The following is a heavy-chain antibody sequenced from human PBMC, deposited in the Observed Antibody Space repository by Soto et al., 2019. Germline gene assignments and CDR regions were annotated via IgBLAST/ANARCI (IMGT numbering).Heavy chain of an antibody. J-gene: IGHJ6*02. Sequence: KPSETLSLTCAVYGGSFSGYYWSWIRQPPGKGLEWIGEINHSGSTNYNPSLKSRVTISVDTSKNQFSLKLSSVTAADTAVYYCARLNYYYGMDVWGQGTTVTVSS. CDR3: ARLNYYYGMDV. CDR1: GGSFSGYY. CDR2: INHSGST. V-gene: IGHV4-34*01.